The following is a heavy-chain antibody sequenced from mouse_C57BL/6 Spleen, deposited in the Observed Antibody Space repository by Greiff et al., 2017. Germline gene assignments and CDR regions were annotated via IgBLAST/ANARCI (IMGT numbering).Heavy chain of an antibody. CDR3: ARSDDYDNYYAMDY. CDR2: IDPSDSYT. Sequence: QQSCKAFGYTFTSYWMHWVKQRPGQGLEWIGEIDPSDSYTNYNQKFKGKSTLTVDKSSSTAYMQHSSLTSDDSAVYYCARSDDYDNYYAMDYWGQGTSVTVSS. D-gene: IGHD2-4*01. J-gene: IGHJ4*01. V-gene: IGHV1-69*01. CDR1: GYTFTSYW.